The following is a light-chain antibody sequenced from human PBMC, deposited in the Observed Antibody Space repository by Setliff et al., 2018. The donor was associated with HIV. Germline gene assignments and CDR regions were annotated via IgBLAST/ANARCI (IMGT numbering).Light chain of an antibody. CDR2: DVS. Sequence: QSVLTQPASVSGSPGQSITISCTGTSSDVGGYNYVSWYQQHPGKAPKLMIYDVSKRPSGVSNRLSGSKSGNTASLTISGLQAEDEADYYCSSYTSSSTPYVFGTGTKVTVL. CDR3: SSYTSSSTPYV. V-gene: IGLV2-14*01. J-gene: IGLJ1*01. CDR1: SSDVGGYNY.